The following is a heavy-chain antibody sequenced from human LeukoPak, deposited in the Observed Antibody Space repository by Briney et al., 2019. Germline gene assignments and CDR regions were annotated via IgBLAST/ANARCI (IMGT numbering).Heavy chain of an antibody. CDR2: ISGSGGST. CDR3: AKGPVVPAAIPCYFDY. Sequence: GGSLRLSCAASGFTFSSYAMSWVRQAPGKGLEWVSAISGSGGSTYYADSVKGRFTISRDNSKNTLYLQMNSLRAEDTAVYYCAKGPVVPAAIPCYFDYWGQGTLVTVSS. D-gene: IGHD2-2*02. CDR1: GFTFSSYA. J-gene: IGHJ4*02. V-gene: IGHV3-23*01.